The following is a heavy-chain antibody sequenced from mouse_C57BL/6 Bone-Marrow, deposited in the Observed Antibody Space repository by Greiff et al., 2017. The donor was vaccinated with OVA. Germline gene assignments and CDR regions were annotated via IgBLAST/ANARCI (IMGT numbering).Heavy chain of an antibody. D-gene: IGHD1-1*01. V-gene: IGHV5-4*01. Sequence: EVQGLESGGGLVKPGGSLKLSCAASGFTFSSYAMSWVRQTPEQRLEWVATISDGGSYTYYPDNVKGRFTISRDNAKNNLYLQMSHLKSEDTAMYYCARDDTTVVAPDWGQGTLVTVSA. CDR1: GFTFSSYA. J-gene: IGHJ3*01. CDR2: ISDGGSYT. CDR3: ARDDTTVVAPD.